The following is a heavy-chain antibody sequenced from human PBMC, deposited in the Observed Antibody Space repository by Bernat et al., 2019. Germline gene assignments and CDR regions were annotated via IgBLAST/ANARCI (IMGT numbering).Heavy chain of an antibody. CDR3: AREMAMGATIDS. CDR2: INSDGDGT. D-gene: IGHD1-26*01. J-gene: IGHJ4*02. CDR1: GFAFINYW. Sequence: EVQLVESGGGLVQPGGSLRLSCTASGFAFINYWMHWVRQAPGKGLVWVSRINSDGDGTIYADSVKGRFTISRDNARDTLYLQMNSLRAEDTAVYYCAREMAMGATIDSWGLGTLVTVSS. V-gene: IGHV3-74*01.